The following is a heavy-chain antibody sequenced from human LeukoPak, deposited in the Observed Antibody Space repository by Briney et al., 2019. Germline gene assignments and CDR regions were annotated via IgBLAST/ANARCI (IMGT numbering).Heavy chain of an antibody. J-gene: IGHJ4*02. CDR3: ASGTCRLGDY. CDR1: GLSFSTYA. CDR2: ISGSGIDT. Sequence: GGSLRLSCAASGLSFSTYAMSWVRQAPGKGLEWVAGISGSGIDTHYAGSVNGRFRISRDNSANTLYLQMNSLREEDTALYYCASGTCRLGDYWGQGTQVAVSP. D-gene: IGHD3-10*01. V-gene: IGHV3-23*01.